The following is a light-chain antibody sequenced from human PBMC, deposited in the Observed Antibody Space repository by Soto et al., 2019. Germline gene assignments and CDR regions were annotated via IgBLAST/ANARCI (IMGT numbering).Light chain of an antibody. CDR1: QGIGSW. CDR2: AAS. J-gene: IGKJ4*01. Sequence: DIQMTQSPSSVSASVGDRVTLTCRASQGIGSWLAWYQQKPGKAPKLLIYAASSLQGGVPSRFSGSGSGTDFTLTINSLQAEDSATYYCQQTDSFPLTFGGGTKVDI. V-gene: IGKV1-12*01. CDR3: QQTDSFPLT.